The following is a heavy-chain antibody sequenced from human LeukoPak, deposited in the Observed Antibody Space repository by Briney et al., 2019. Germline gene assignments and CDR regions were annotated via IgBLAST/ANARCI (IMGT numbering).Heavy chain of an antibody. D-gene: IGHD2-15*01. J-gene: IGHJ4*02. CDR2: IRTSGTNT. Sequence: GGSLRLSCAASGFTFSSFSMNWVRQAPGKGLEWVSYIRTSGTNTDYTGSVKGRFTISRDNAKNSLYLQMNSLRAEDTAVYYCGRSYCSGGSCYYYYFDYWGQGTLVTVSS. V-gene: IGHV3-48*04. CDR1: GFTFSSFS. CDR3: GRSYCSGGSCYYYYFDY.